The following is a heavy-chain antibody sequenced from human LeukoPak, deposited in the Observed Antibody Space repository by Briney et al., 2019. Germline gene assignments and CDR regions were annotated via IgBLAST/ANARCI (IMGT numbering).Heavy chain of an antibody. Sequence: GESLKISSKGSGSRFTSYWIGWVRRMPGKGLEWMGVIYPGDSDTKYSPSYQGQVIISADNSISTAYLQWSSLKASDTAVYYCARSYCTSSNCYPRWFDPWGQGTLVTVSS. CDR3: ARSYCTSSNCYPRWFDP. CDR1: GSRFTSYW. D-gene: IGHD2-2*01. V-gene: IGHV5-51*01. CDR2: IYPGDSDT. J-gene: IGHJ5*02.